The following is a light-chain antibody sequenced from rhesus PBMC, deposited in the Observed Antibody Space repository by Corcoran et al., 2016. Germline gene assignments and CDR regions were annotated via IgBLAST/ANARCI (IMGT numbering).Light chain of an antibody. Sequence: DIQMTQSPSSLSASVGDRVTITCRASENVNNYLNWYQQKPGKAPKLLIYKASTLQSGVPSRFRGSGFGTDYTFTISRLQSEDVAPYYCQHNYDTPLTFGPGTKLDIK. J-gene: IGKJ3*01. CDR3: QHNYDTPLT. V-gene: IGKV1-74*01. CDR2: KAS. CDR1: ENVNNY.